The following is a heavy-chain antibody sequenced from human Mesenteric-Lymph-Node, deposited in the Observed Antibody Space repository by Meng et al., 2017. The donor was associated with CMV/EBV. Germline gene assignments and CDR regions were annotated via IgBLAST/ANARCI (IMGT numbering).Heavy chain of an antibody. V-gene: IGHV3-23*05. Sequence: GESLKISCAASGFTLSNYGMGWVRQAPGKGLEWLSIIHNSGTTAYVESVRGRFTISRDNAKNSLYLQMNSLRAEDTAVYYCARGGGCSSTSCIYYFDYWGQGTLVTVSS. J-gene: IGHJ4*02. CDR1: GFTLSNYG. D-gene: IGHD2-2*01. CDR3: ARGGGCSSTSCIYYFDY. CDR2: IHNSGTT.